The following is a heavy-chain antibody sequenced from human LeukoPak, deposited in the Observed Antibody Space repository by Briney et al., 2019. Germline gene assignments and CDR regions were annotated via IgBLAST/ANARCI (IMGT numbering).Heavy chain of an antibody. CDR2: INPSGGST. CDR1: GYTFTSYY. V-gene: IGHV1-46*01. J-gene: IGHJ4*02. Sequence: GASVKVSCKASGYTFTSYYMHWVRQAPGQGLEWMGIINPSGGSTSYAQKFQGRVTMTRDTSTSTVYMELSSLRSVDTAVYYCARDMTTMVRGVETDDYWGQGTLVTVSS. D-gene: IGHD3-10*01. CDR3: ARDMTTMVRGVETDDY.